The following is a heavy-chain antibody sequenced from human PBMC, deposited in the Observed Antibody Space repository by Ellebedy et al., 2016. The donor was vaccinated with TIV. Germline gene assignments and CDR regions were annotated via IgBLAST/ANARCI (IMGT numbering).Heavy chain of an antibody. Sequence: ASVKVSCXASGYTFTSYAMHWVRQAPGQRLEWMGWINAGNGNTKYSQKFQGRVTITRDTSASTAYMELSSLRSEDTAVYYCASPLKYGSGSYTDYYYYYYGMDVWGQGTTVTVSS. V-gene: IGHV1-3*01. J-gene: IGHJ6*02. CDR2: INAGNGNT. D-gene: IGHD3-10*01. CDR3: ASPLKYGSGSYTDYYYYYYGMDV. CDR1: GYTFTSYA.